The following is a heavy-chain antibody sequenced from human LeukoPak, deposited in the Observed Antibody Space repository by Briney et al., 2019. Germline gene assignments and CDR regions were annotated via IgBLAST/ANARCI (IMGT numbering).Heavy chain of an antibody. CDR3: ARSAVGPAKYQLLYNWFDP. D-gene: IGHD2-2*01. Sequence: SVKVSCKASGGTFSSYAISWVRHAPGQGLEWMGGIIPIFGTANYAQKFQGRVTITADKSTSTAYMELSSLRSEDTAVYDCARSAVGPAKYQLLYNWFDPWGQGTLVTVSS. J-gene: IGHJ5*02. CDR1: GGTFSSYA. V-gene: IGHV1-69*06. CDR2: IIPIFGTA.